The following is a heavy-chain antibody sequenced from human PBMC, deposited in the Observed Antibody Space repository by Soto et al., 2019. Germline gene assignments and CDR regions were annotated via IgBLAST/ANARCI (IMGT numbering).Heavy chain of an antibody. CDR2: IIPVFGTA. D-gene: IGHD3-9*01. CDR3: ARGDATKIVVTTYYAMDV. CDR1: GGSLSNYG. V-gene: IGHV1-69*12. Sequence: QVQLVQSGAEVKKPGSSVKVSCKASGGSLSNYGISWVRQAPGQGLEWMGGIIPVFGTANYAQKCQGRVTITADESTSIVYMDVTSPRSEDTAVYYCARGDATKIVVTTYYAMDVWGQGTTVTVSS. J-gene: IGHJ6*01.